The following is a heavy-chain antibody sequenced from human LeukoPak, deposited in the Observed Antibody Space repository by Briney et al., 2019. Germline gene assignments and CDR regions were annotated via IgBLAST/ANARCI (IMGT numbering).Heavy chain of an antibody. CDR2: IYYSGST. CDR1: GGSISSYY. Sequence: SETLSLTCTVSGGSISSYYWSWIRQPPGKVLEWIGYIYYSGSTNYNPSLKSRVTISVDTSKNQFSLKLSSVTAADTAVYYCARGWVAPNMDVWGKGTTVTVSS. CDR3: ARGWVAPNMDV. D-gene: IGHD2-15*01. J-gene: IGHJ6*03. V-gene: IGHV4-59*01.